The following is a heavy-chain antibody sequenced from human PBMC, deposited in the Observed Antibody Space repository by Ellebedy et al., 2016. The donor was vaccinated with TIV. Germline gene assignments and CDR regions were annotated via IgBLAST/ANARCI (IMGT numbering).Heavy chain of an antibody. V-gene: IGHV1-24*01. CDR1: GYTLTELS. CDR3: ATDVRGYENYYYYGMDV. Sequence: ASVKVSCKVSGYTLTELSMHWVRQAPGKGLEWMGGFDPEDGETIYAQKFQGRVTMTEDTSTDTAYMELSSLRSEDTAVYYCATDVRGYENYYYYGMDVWGQGTTVTVSS. D-gene: IGHD5-12*01. J-gene: IGHJ6*02. CDR2: FDPEDGET.